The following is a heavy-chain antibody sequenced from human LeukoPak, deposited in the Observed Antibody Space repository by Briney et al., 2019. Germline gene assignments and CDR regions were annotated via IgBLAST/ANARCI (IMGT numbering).Heavy chain of an antibody. CDR1: GGTFSSYA. CDR2: IIPIFGTA. D-gene: IGHD3-10*01. Sequence: SVKVSCKASGGTFSSYAISWVRQAPGQGLEWMGGIIPIFGTANYAQKFQGRVTITADESTSTAYMELSSLRSEDTAVYYCATRYYFAPGSPYYFDYWGQGTLVTVSS. CDR3: ATRYYFAPGSPYYFDY. J-gene: IGHJ4*02. V-gene: IGHV1-69*13.